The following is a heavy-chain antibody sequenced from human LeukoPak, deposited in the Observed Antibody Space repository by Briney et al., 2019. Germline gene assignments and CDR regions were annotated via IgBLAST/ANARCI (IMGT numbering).Heavy chain of an antibody. CDR2: INHSGST. CDR3: ARGKGLLWFREFTFDY. J-gene: IGHJ4*02. V-gene: IGHV4-34*01. CDR1: GGSFSGYY. Sequence: SETLSLTCAVYGGSFSGYYWSWIRQPPGKGLEWIGEINHSGSTNYNPSLKSRVTISVDTSKNQFSLKLSSVTAADTAVYYCARGKGLLWFREFTFDYWGPGTLVTVSS. D-gene: IGHD3-10*01.